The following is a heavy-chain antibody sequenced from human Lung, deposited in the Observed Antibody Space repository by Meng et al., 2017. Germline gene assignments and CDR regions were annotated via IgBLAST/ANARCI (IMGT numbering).Heavy chain of an antibody. CDR2: ISSTGDST. J-gene: IGHJ5*02. D-gene: IGHD5-18*01. V-gene: IGHV3-23*01. CDR1: GFTFTAFS. Sequence: VKLMASGGGLVQPGGSLRLSCPASGFTFTAFSMTWVRQAPGKGLEWVSTISSTGDSTFYPDSVKGRFIVSRDNSKNTLYLQMNSLRAEDTAIYYCAKEAAMASWGQGTLVTVSS. CDR3: AKEAAMAS.